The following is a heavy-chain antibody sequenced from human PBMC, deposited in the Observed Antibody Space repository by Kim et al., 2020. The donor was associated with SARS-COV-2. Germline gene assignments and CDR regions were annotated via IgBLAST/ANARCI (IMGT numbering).Heavy chain of an antibody. J-gene: IGHJ6*01. D-gene: IGHD4-17*01. CDR2: ISYDGSKK. V-gene: IGHV3-30*18. CDR1: GFTFSSHG. Sequence: GGALRLYWAASGFTFSSHGMHWVRQAPGKGLEWVADISYDGSKKSYVDSVKGRFTISRDNYKDTLDLQMNSLRAEDTAVYYCAKDFYGDYENENYHAMD. CDR3: AKDFYGDYENENYHAMD.